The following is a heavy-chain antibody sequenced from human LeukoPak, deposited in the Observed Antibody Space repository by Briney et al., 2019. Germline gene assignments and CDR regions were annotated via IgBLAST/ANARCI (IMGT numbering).Heavy chain of an antibody. V-gene: IGHV1-69*05. CDR3: ASCSGGSDDAFDI. CDR2: IIPIFGTA. Sequence: ASVKVSCKASGGTFSSYAISWVRQAPGQGLEWMGRIIPIFGTANYAQKFQGRVTITTDESTSTAYMELSSLRSEDTAVYYCASCSGGSDDAFDIWGQGTMVTVSS. D-gene: IGHD2-15*01. CDR1: GGTFSSYA. J-gene: IGHJ3*02.